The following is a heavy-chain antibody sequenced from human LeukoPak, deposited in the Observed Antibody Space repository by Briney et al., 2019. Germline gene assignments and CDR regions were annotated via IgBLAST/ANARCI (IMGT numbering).Heavy chain of an antibody. D-gene: IGHD4-17*01. CDR3: ARDRLRGSYNMDV. J-gene: IGHJ6*03. CDR2: MSPNSGGT. Sequence: ASVKVSCKASGYTFTDYFLHWVRQAPGQGLEWMGWMSPNSGGTIYAQKFQGRVTMTRDTSITTAYMELGGLTSDDTAMYYCARDRLRGSYNMDVWGEGATVTVSS. V-gene: IGHV1-2*02. CDR1: GYTFTDYF.